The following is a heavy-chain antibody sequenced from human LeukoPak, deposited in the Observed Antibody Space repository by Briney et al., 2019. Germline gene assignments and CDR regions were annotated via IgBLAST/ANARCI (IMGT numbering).Heavy chain of an antibody. D-gene: IGHD2-8*01. CDR2: IYPDDSDT. CDR3: ARHGHCTNGVCYSNYYYYMDV. V-gene: IGHV5-51*01. CDR1: GYSFTSYW. J-gene: IGHJ6*03. Sequence: GESLKISCKGSGYSFTSYWIGWVRQMPGKGLEWMGIIYPDDSDTRYSPSFEGQVIISVDKSISTAYLQWSSLKASDTATYYCARHGHCTNGVCYSNYYYYMDVWGKPTTVTVSS.